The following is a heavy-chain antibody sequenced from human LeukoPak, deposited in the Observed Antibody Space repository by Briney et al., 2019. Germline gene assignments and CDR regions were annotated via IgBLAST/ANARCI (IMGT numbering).Heavy chain of an antibody. V-gene: IGHV3-33*08. D-gene: IGHD3-10*01. CDR3: ARDSGVAMAFDI. Sequence: GRSLRLSCAASGFTFSSYGMHWVRQAPGKGLEWVAVIWYDGSNKYYADSVKGRFTISRDNSKNTLYLQMNSLRAEDTAVYSCARDSGVAMAFDIWGQGTMVTVSS. J-gene: IGHJ3*02. CDR1: GFTFSSYG. CDR2: IWYDGSNK.